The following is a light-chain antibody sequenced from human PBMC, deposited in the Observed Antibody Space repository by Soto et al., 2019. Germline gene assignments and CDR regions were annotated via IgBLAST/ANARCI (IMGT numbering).Light chain of an antibody. CDR3: EQYHGSSRT. Sequence: DIQMTQSPSTLSTSIGDRVTISCRASQSIGSWLAWYQQKPGKAPKLIIHKASTLERGVPARFRGSGSGTVLTLTISSLRPDGFAAYYCEQYHGSSRTFGQGTKVVIK. CDR1: QSIGSW. V-gene: IGKV1-5*03. J-gene: IGKJ1*01. CDR2: KAS.